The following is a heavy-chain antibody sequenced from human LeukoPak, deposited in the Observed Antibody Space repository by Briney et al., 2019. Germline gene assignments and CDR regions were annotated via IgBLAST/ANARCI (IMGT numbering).Heavy chain of an antibody. CDR1: GGSISSYY. CDR3: ARPGYAISQGYFDY. CDR2: IYYSGST. V-gene: IGHV4-59*01. J-gene: IGHJ4*02. Sequence: SETLSLTCTVSGGSISSYYWSWIRQPPGKGLEWIGDIYYSGSTNYNPSLKSRVTISVDTSKNQCSLKLSSVTAADTAVYYCARPGYAISQGYFDYWGQGTLVTVSS. D-gene: IGHD2-8*01.